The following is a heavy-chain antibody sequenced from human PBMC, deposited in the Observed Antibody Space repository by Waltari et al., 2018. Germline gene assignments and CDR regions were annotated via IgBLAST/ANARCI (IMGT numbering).Heavy chain of an antibody. CDR2: IYTSGST. Sequence: QVQLQESGPGLVKPSETLSLTCTVSGGSISSYYWSWIRQPAGKGLEWIGRIYTSGSTNYNPSLKSRVTMSVDTSKNQCSLKLSSVTAADTAVYYCARVRCSSTSCYDYYYYYMDVWGKGTTVTISS. V-gene: IGHV4-4*07. CDR3: ARVRCSSTSCYDYYYYYMDV. D-gene: IGHD2-2*01. CDR1: GGSISSYY. J-gene: IGHJ6*03.